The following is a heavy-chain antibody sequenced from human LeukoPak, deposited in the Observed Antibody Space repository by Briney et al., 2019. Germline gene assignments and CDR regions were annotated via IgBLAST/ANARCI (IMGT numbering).Heavy chain of an antibody. CDR1: GFTVNSNY. D-gene: IGHD2/OR15-2a*01. V-gene: IGHV3-53*04. CDR2: LYNDGRS. Sequence: GGSLRLSCAASGFTVNSNYMSWVRQAPGKGLEWVSVLYNDGRSFYGDSVKGRFIISRHNSENTLYLQMSSLRPEDTAVYYCARVPLHPTISSFDYWGQGTLVTVSS. CDR3: ARVPLHPTISSFDY. J-gene: IGHJ4*02.